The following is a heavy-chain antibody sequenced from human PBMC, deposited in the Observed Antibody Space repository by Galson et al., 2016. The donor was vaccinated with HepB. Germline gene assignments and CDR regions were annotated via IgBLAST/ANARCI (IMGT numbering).Heavy chain of an antibody. CDR1: GYTSTNYY. CDR2: INPRGGGT. CDR3: ASERAASHYFES. D-gene: IGHD2-15*01. J-gene: IGHJ4*02. V-gene: IGHV1-46*04. Sequence: SVKVSCKASGYTSTNYYMHWVRQAPGRGLEWIGIINPRGGGTNYAQSLQGRVTMTRDMTTRTDYMEVSSLRSEDTAVYYCASERAASHYFESGGQGTLVTVS.